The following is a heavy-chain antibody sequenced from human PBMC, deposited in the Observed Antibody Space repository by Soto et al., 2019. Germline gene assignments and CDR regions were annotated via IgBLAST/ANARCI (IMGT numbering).Heavy chain of an antibody. CDR3: AREYDILTGYYNVGWFDP. CDR1: GFTFSSYS. CDR2: ISSSSSSI. J-gene: IGHJ5*02. V-gene: IGHV3-48*02. Sequence: EVQLVESGGGLVQPGGSLRLSCVASGFTFSSYSMNWVRQAPGKGLEWVSHISSSSSSIYYADSVRGRFTISRDNAKNSLYLQMNSLRDEDTAVYYCAREYDILTGYYNVGWFDPWGQGTLVTVSS. D-gene: IGHD3-9*01.